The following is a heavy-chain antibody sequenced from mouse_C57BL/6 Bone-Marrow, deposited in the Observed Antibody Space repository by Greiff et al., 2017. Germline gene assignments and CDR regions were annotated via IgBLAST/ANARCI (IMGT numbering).Heavy chain of an antibody. V-gene: IGHV1-58*01. Sequence: EVQLQQSGAELVRPGSSVKMSCKTSGYTFTSYGINWVKQRPGQGLEWIGYIYIGNGYTVYNEKFKGKATLTSDTSSSTAYMQLSSLTSEDSAVYYCAREIYYYGSNYAMDYWGQGTSVTVSS. J-gene: IGHJ4*01. CDR2: IYIGNGYT. CDR3: AREIYYYGSNYAMDY. D-gene: IGHD1-1*01. CDR1: GYTFTSYG.